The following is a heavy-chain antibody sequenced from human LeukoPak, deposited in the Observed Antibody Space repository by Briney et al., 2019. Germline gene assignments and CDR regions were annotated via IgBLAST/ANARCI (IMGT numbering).Heavy chain of an antibody. CDR2: IWYDGSNK. CDR1: GFTFSSYG. Sequence: GGSLRLFCAASGFTFSSYGMHWVRQAPGKGLEWVAVIWYDGSNKYYADSVKGRFTISRDNSKNTLYLQMNSLRAEDTAVYYCAIAYYDIFSFDYWGQGTLVTVSS. J-gene: IGHJ4*02. V-gene: IGHV3-33*01. CDR3: AIAYYDIFSFDY. D-gene: IGHD3-9*01.